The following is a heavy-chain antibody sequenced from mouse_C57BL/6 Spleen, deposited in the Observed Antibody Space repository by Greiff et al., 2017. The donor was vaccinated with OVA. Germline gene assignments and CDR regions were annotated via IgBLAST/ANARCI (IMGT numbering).Heavy chain of an antibody. Sequence: QVQLQQSGAELARPGASVKLSCKASGYTFTSYGISWVKQRTGQGLEWIGEIYPRSGNTYYNEKFKGKATLPADKSSCTAYMELRSLTTEDSAVYFCARGDCNYFDYWGQGTTLTVSS. CDR2: IYPRSGNT. V-gene: IGHV1-81*01. CDR3: ARGDCNYFDY. CDR1: GYTFTSYG. J-gene: IGHJ2*01.